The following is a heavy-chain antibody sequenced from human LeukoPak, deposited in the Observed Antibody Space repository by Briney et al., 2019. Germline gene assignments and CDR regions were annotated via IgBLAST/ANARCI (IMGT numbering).Heavy chain of an antibody. Sequence: SETLSLTCTVSGDSIRSDDYYWTWLRQPPGKGPEWIGYTHYSGKTYYNPSLRGRLAISVDTSRNQFSLKLSSVKVADTAVYYCASVTDSHFFDNWGQGTLVIVSS. CDR1: GDSIRSDDYY. CDR3: ASVTDSHFFDN. V-gene: IGHV4-30-4*01. D-gene: IGHD3-3*02. J-gene: IGHJ4*02. CDR2: THYSGKT.